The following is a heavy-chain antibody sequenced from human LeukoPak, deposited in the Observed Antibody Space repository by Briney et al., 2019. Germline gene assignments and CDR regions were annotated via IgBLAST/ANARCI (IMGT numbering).Heavy chain of an antibody. D-gene: IGHD1-1*01. J-gene: IGHJ6*03. V-gene: IGHV1-46*01. Sequence: ASVKVSCKASGYTFTSYHLHWVRQAPGQGLEWMGIINPSGGSPNYAQKFQGRVTMTRDMSTSTVYMELSSLRSEDTAVYYCARDQLTRLGEYYYYYYMDVWGKGTTVTVSS. CDR2: INPSGGSP. CDR3: ARDQLTRLGEYYYYYYMDV. CDR1: GYTFTSYH.